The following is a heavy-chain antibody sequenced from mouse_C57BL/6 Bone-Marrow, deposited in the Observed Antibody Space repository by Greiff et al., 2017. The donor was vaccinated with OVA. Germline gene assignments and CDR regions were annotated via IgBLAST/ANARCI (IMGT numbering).Heavy chain of an antibody. CDR3: ASLYYCGIFAY. CDR1: GFTFSDYY. CDR2: ISNGGGST. Sequence: DVKLVESGGGLVQPGGSLKLSCAASGFTFSDYYMYWVRQTPEKRLEWVAYISNGGGSTYYPDTVKGRFTISRDNAKNTLYLQMSRLKAEDTAIYYCASLYYCGIFAYWGQGTLVTVSA. D-gene: IGHD1-1*01. J-gene: IGHJ3*01. V-gene: IGHV5-12*01.